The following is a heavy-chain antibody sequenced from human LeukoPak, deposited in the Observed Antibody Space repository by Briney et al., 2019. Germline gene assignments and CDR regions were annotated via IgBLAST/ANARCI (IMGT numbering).Heavy chain of an antibody. CDR3: AKVWSAYYFDY. CDR1: GFTFSTYD. D-gene: IGHD3-3*01. CDR2: ISGSGGRT. Sequence: GGSLRLSCAASGFTFSTYDMRWVRQAPGKGLEWVSTISGSGGRTYYADSVKGRFTISRDNSKNTLYLQMNSLRAEDTAVYYCAKVWSAYYFDYWGQGTLVTVSS. V-gene: IGHV3-23*01. J-gene: IGHJ4*02.